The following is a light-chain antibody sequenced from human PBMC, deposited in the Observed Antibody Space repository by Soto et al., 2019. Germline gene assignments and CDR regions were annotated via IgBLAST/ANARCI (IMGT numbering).Light chain of an antibody. CDR2: EGS. V-gene: IGLV2-23*01. CDR1: SSDVGSYNL. CDR3: CSYAGSSTVV. Sequence: QSALTQPASVSGSPGQSITISCTGTSSDVGSYNLVSWYQQHAGKAPKLMIYEGSKRPSGVSNRFSGSKSGNTASLTISGLQAEEEADYYCCSYAGSSTVVFGGGTKLTV. J-gene: IGLJ2*01.